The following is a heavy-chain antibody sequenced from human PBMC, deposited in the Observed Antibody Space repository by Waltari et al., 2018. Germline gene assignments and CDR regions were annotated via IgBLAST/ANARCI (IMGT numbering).Heavy chain of an antibody. Sequence: HVQLVQSGAAVKKPGSSVKVSCTASGGTFSSYAISRVPPAPGQGREWMGRIIPIFGTANYAQKFQGRVTITADKSTSTAYMELSSLRSEDTAVYYCAGGGSSGYYYYFDYWGQGTLVTVSS. CDR1: GGTFSSYA. CDR3: AGGGSSGYYYYFDY. J-gene: IGHJ4*02. CDR2: IIPIFGTA. D-gene: IGHD3-22*01. V-gene: IGHV1-69*08.